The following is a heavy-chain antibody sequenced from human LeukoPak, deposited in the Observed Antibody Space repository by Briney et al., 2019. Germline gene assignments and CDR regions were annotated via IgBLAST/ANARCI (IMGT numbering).Heavy chain of an antibody. D-gene: IGHD3-16*01. CDR3: ARDRVLHYFDY. V-gene: IGHV3-33*01. CDR1: GFTFRSHG. J-gene: IGHJ4*02. Sequence: GRSLRLSCAPSGFTFRSHGMGWVRQAPGKGLGWVAGILYDGSDKYYADSVKGRFTISRHNSKNTLYLQMTSLSADHRAVYDCARDRVLHYFDYWGQGALVTVSS. CDR2: ILYDGSDK.